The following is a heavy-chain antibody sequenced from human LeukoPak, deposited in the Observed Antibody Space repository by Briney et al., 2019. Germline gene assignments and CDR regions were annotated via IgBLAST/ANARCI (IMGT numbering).Heavy chain of an antibody. CDR3: ARDTNYAGYYDFWSGYWANWFDP. CDR2: INPNSGGT. Sequence: ASVKVSCKASGYTFTGYYMHWVRQAPGQGLGWMGWINPNSGGTNYAQKFQGRVTMTRDTSISTAYMELSRLRSDDTAVYYCARDTNYAGYYDFWSGYWANWFDPWGQGTLVTVSS. CDR1: GYTFTGYY. D-gene: IGHD3-3*01. J-gene: IGHJ5*02. V-gene: IGHV1-2*02.